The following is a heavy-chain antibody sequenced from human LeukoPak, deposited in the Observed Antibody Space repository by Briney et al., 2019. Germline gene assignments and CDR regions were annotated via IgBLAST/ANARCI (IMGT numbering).Heavy chain of an antibody. CDR1: GFTFSSYS. J-gene: IGHJ3*02. Sequence: GGSLRLSCAASGFTFSSYSMNWVRQAPGKGLEWVSYISSSSSTIYYADSVKGRFTISRDNAKNSLYLQMNSLRDEDTAVYYCATSGRAAAGTRDAFDIWGQGTMVTVSS. D-gene: IGHD6-13*01. CDR2: ISSSSSTI. V-gene: IGHV3-48*02. CDR3: ATSGRAAAGTRDAFDI.